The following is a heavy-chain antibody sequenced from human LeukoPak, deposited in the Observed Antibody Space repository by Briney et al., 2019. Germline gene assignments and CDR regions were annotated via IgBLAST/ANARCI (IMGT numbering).Heavy chain of an antibody. CDR3: ARADDYGDYPDY. V-gene: IGHV1-2*06. Sequence: ASVKVSCKASGYIFAGYYMHWVRQAPGQGLEWMGRINPNSGATRFAQKFQGRVTMTGDASITTAYMELSSLKSDDTAVYYCARADDYGDYPDYWGQGTLVTVSS. D-gene: IGHD4-17*01. CDR2: INPNSGAT. CDR1: GYIFAGYY. J-gene: IGHJ4*02.